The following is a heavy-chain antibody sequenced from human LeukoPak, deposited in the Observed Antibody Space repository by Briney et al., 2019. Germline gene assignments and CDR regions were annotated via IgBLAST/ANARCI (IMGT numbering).Heavy chain of an antibody. CDR2: IYYSGST. D-gene: IGHD3-10*01. V-gene: IGHV4-61*05. CDR1: GGSISSSSYY. CDR3: ARVAIHGSDFDY. J-gene: IGHJ4*02. Sequence: SETLSLTCTVSGGSISSSSYYWGWIRQPPGKGLEWIGYIYYSGSTNYNPSLKSRVTISVDTSKNQFSLKLSSVTAADTAVYYCARVAIHGSDFDYWGQGALVTVSS.